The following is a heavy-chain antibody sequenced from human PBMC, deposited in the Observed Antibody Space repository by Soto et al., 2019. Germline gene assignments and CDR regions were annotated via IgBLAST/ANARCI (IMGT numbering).Heavy chain of an antibody. J-gene: IGHJ4*02. D-gene: IGHD6-13*01. CDR2: INPSGGST. CDR1: GYTFTSYY. CDR3: ARDRSIAAAGRWSFDY. Sequence: ASVKVSCKASGYTFTSYYMHWVRQAPGQGLEWMGIINPSGGSTSYAQKFQGRVTMTRDTSTSTVYMELSSLRSEDTAVYYCARDRSIAAAGRWSFDYWGQGTLVTVSS. V-gene: IGHV1-46*01.